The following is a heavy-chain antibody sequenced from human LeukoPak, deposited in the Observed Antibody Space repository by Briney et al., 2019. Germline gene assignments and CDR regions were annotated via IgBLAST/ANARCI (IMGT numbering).Heavy chain of an antibody. CDR2: ISSSGSTV. D-gene: IGHD1-1*01. CDR1: GFTFSSYS. J-gene: IGHJ4*02. Sequence: GGSLRLSCAASGFTFSSYSMNWVRQAPGKGLEWVSYISSSGSTVYYADSVKGRFTISRDNAKNSLYLQMNSLRAEDTAVYYCARTTGQFDYWGQGTLVTVSS. CDR3: ARTTGQFDY. V-gene: IGHV3-48*01.